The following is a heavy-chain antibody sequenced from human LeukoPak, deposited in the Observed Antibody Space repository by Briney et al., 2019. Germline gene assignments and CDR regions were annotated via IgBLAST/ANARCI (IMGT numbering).Heavy chain of an antibody. CDR2: ISAYNGDT. CDR1: GYTFNRFA. J-gene: IGHJ4*02. V-gene: IGHV1-18*01. CDR3: ARGGYQLLHF. D-gene: IGHD2-2*01. Sequence: ASVKVSCKASGYTFNRFAFTWVRQAPGQGLEWVGWISAYNGDTHYAQNFQDRITMTTDTSTSTAYMELRSLTSDDTAVYYCARGGYQLLHFWGQGTLVIVSS.